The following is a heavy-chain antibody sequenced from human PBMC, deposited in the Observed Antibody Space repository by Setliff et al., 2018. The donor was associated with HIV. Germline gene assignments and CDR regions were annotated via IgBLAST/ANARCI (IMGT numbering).Heavy chain of an antibody. CDR3: VTVRTISGFKCLDS. D-gene: IGHD4-4*01. J-gene: IGHJ5*01. Sequence: GESLKISCKGSGYSFTSYWIGWVRQMPGKGLEWMGIIHPGDSDTRYSPSFQGQVTISADKSISTAYLQWSSLKASDTAMYFCVTVRTISGFKCLDSWGQGTLVTVSS. CDR2: IHPGDSDT. V-gene: IGHV5-51*01. CDR1: GYSFTSYW.